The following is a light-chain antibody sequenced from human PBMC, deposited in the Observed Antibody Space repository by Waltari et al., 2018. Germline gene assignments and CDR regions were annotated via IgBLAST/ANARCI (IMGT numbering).Light chain of an antibody. V-gene: IGKV1-39*01. J-gene: IGKJ4*01. CDR2: AAF. CDR3: LQSYTTPLT. CDR1: QSISNS. Sequence: DIQMTQSPSSLSASVGDRVTITCRASQSISNSLNWYKQKPGKAPKLLIYAAFSLQRGVPSRFSGSASGTYFTLTISSLQPEDFATYYCLQSYTTPLTFGGGTNVEIK.